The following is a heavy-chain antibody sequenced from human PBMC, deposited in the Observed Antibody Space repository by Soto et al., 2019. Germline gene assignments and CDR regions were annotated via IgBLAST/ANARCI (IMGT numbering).Heavy chain of an antibody. CDR1: GYTFTGYY. Sequence: ASVKVSCKASGYTFTGYYMHWVRQAPGQGLEWMGWINPNSGGTNYAQKFQGWVTMTRDTSISTAYMELSRLRSDDTAVYYCARGGGVNPVYGMDVWGQGTTVTVSS. D-gene: IGHD2-8*01. CDR2: INPNSGGT. J-gene: IGHJ6*02. CDR3: ARGGGVNPVYGMDV. V-gene: IGHV1-2*04.